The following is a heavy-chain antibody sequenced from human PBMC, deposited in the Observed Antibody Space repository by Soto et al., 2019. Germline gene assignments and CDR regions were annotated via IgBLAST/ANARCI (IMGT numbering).Heavy chain of an antibody. CDR2: ISNDGSNP. V-gene: IGHV3-30-3*01. Sequence: QVQLVESGGGVVQPERSLRLSCAASGFTFSNYAMHWVRQARGTGLEWVAVISNDGSNPYYADSVKGRFTISRDNSKNTLYLQMNSLRPEDTAVYYCARTGYDSSGYFVEYYFDYWGQGNLVTVSS. CDR1: GFTFSNYA. J-gene: IGHJ4*02. D-gene: IGHD3-22*01. CDR3: ARTGYDSSGYFVEYYFDY.